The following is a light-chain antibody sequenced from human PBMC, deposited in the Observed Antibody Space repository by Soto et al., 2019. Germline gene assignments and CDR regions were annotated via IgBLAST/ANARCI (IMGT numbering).Light chain of an antibody. CDR1: QSVSTY. V-gene: IGKV3-11*01. CDR3: QVRSNWYT. Sequence: EIALTQSPGTLSLSPGERATLSCRASQSVSTYLAWYQQKPGQAPRLLIYNASSRATGVPARFSGSGSGTDFTLTISSLEPEDFAVYYCQVRSNWYTFGQGTKLEIK. CDR2: NAS. J-gene: IGKJ2*01.